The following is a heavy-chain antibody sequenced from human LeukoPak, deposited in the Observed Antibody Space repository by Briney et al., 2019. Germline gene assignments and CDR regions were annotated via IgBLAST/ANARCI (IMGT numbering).Heavy chain of an antibody. J-gene: IGHJ3*02. V-gene: IGHV3-48*01. CDR1: GFTFSSCS. D-gene: IGHD3-22*01. CDR2: ISSSSSTI. CDR3: ARDSRYYDSKGAFDI. Sequence: GGSLRLSCAASGFTFSSCSMNWVRQAPGKGLEWVSYISSSSSTIYYADSVKGRFTISRDNAKNSLYLQMNSLRAEDTAVYYCARDSRYYDSKGAFDIWGQGTMVTVSS.